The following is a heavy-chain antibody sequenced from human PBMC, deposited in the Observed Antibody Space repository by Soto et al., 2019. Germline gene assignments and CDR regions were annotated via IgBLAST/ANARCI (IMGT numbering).Heavy chain of an antibody. CDR3: ARHKDIVLVGFDP. CDR1: GGSISSGGYS. CDR2: MYHSGST. D-gene: IGHD2-2*01. Sequence: SETLSLTCTVSGGSISSGGYSWSWIRQPPGKGLEWIGYMYHSGSTYYNPSLKSRVTISIDRSKNQFSLKLSSVTAADTAVYYCARHKDIVLVGFDPWGQGTLVTVSS. J-gene: IGHJ5*02. V-gene: IGHV4-30-2*01.